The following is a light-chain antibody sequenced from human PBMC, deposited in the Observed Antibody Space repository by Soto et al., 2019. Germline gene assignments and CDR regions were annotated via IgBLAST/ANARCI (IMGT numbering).Light chain of an antibody. V-gene: IGKV3-11*01. CDR2: DAS. CDR3: QQRSNWPPEVT. CDR1: QSLSSN. Sequence: EIVLTQSPGTLSLSPGEGATLSCRASQSLSSNLAWYQQKPGQAPRLLIYDASNRATGIPARFSGSGSGTDFTLTISSLEPEDFAVYYCQQRSNWPPEVTFGQGTRLEIK. J-gene: IGKJ5*01.